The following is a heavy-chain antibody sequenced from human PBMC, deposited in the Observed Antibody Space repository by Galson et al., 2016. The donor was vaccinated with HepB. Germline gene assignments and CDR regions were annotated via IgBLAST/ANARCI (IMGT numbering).Heavy chain of an antibody. CDR3: ARVRYTSGYMFDY. Sequence: SLRLSCAASGFTFSSYPMTWVRQAPGKGLEWVSYIGSSSSHIYYADSVKGRFTISRDKAENSLYMQMNSLRDEDTAMYFCARVRYTSGYMFDYWGQGTLVTVSS. CDR2: IGSSSSHI. V-gene: IGHV3-48*02. D-gene: IGHD5-12*01. J-gene: IGHJ4*02. CDR1: GFTFSSYP.